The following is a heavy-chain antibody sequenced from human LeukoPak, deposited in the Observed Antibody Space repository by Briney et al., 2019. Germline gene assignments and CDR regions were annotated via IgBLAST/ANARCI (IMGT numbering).Heavy chain of an antibody. CDR1: GFTFSSYG. Sequence: PGGSLRLSCAASGFTFSSYGMHWVRQAPGKGLEWVAFIRYDGSNKYYADSVKGRFTISRDNSKNTLYLQMNSLRAEDTAVYYCARWVPYCSSTSCYGNYYYGMDVWGQGTTVTVSS. J-gene: IGHJ6*02. D-gene: IGHD2-2*01. V-gene: IGHV3-30*02. CDR2: IRYDGSNK. CDR3: ARWVPYCSSTSCYGNYYYGMDV.